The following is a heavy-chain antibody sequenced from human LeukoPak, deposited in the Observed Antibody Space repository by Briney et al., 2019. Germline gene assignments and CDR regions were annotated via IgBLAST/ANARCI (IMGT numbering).Heavy chain of an antibody. CDR2: ISSNGGST. CDR3: AREPEGGKAAAGQPFDY. V-gene: IGHV3-64*01. J-gene: IGHJ4*02. Sequence: GGSLRLSCAASGFTFSSYAMHWVRQAPGKGLEYVSAISSNGGSTYYANSVKGRFTISRDNSKNTLYLQMGSLRAEDMAVYYCAREPEGGKAAAGQPFDYWGQGTLVTVSS. CDR1: GFTFSSYA. D-gene: IGHD6-13*01.